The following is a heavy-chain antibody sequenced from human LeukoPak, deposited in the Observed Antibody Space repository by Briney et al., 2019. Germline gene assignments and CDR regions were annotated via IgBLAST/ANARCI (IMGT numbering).Heavy chain of an antibody. CDR2: IYTSGST. CDR1: GGPISIYY. J-gene: IGHJ4*02. V-gene: IGHV4-4*07. D-gene: IGHD4-17*01. CDR3: ARVRVDDYGDYRVTLFDY. Sequence: SETLSLTCTVSGGPISIYYWSWIRQPAGKGLEWIGRIYTSGSTNYNPSLKSRVTMSVDTSKNQFSLKLSSVTAADTAVYYCARVRVDDYGDYRVTLFDYWGQGTLVTVSS.